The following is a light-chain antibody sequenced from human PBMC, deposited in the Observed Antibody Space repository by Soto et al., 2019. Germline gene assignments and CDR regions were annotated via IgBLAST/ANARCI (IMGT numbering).Light chain of an antibody. CDR3: QQSYSIPIT. CDR2: TAS. CDR1: QSIGRY. V-gene: IGKV1-39*01. Sequence: DVQVTKVQSSLSASVGDRVTITCRASQSIGRYLNWYQEKPGKAPNVVIFTASSLQSGVPSRFNGSGSGTEFTLTISSLQPEDVANYYCQQSYSIPITFGQGTRLEI. J-gene: IGKJ5*01.